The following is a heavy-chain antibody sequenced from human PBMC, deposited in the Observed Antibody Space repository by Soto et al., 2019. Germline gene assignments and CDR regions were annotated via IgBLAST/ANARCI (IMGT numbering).Heavy chain of an antibody. D-gene: IGHD6-19*01. V-gene: IGHV3-7*01. CDR1: GSTFISNW. CDR3: ARDEYSSGPDYYMDV. J-gene: IGHJ6*03. Sequence: EVQLVESGEGWAHPGGPWGLSGAASGSTFISNWISWVRQAQGRGLEWVANINQDGSKKYFVDLVKGRSTISRDNAKNSLYLQMNSLRAEDTAVYYCARDEYSSGPDYYMDVWGKGTTVTVSS. CDR2: INQDGSKK.